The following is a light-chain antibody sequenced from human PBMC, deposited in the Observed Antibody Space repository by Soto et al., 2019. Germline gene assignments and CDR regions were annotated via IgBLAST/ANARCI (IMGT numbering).Light chain of an antibody. CDR2: EVS. CDR1: SSGVGGYNY. Sequence: QSALTQPPSVSWSPGQSITISCTGTSSGVGGYNYVSWYQQHPGKAPKLMIYEVSNRPSGVSNRFSGSKSGNTASLTISGLQAEDEADYYCSSYTSSSTLVFGTGTKVTVL. V-gene: IGLV2-14*01. CDR3: SSYTSSSTLV. J-gene: IGLJ1*01.